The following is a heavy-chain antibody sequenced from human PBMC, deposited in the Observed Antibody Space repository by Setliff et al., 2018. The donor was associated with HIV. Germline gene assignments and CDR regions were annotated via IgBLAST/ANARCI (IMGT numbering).Heavy chain of an antibody. J-gene: IGHJ5*02. CDR1: GFMFSKYW. CDR2: ISSRSDYI. Sequence: PGGSLRLSCAASGFMFSKYWMSWVRQAPGKGLEWISYISSRSDYIYYADSVKGRFTISRDNAKDTLYLQMDSLTVEDTAVYYCAREKGLLPWGQGTLVTVSS. V-gene: IGHV3-21*04. CDR3: AREKGLLP. D-gene: IGHD1-26*01.